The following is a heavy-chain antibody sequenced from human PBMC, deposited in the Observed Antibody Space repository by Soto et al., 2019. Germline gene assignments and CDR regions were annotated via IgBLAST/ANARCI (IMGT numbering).Heavy chain of an antibody. J-gene: IGHJ6*02. CDR3: ARIATLYYYYGMDV. CDR2: INHSGST. V-gene: IGHV4-34*01. CDR1: GGSFSGYY. Sequence: SETLSLTCAVYGGSFSGYYWSWIRQPPGKGLEWIGEINHSGSTNYNPSLKSRVTISVDTSKNQFSLKLSSVTAADTAVYYCARIATLYYYYGMDVWGQGTTVTVSS. D-gene: IGHD6-6*01.